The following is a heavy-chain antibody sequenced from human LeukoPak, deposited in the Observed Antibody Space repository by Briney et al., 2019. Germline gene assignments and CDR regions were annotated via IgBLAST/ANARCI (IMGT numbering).Heavy chain of an antibody. CDR3: AIDSGSYLDAFDI. J-gene: IGHJ3*02. D-gene: IGHD1-26*01. Sequence: GGSLRLSCAASGFTFSDYYMSWIRQAPGKGLEWVSVIYSGGSTYYADSVKGRLTISRDNSKNTLYLQMNSLRAEDTAVYYCAIDSGSYLDAFDIWGQGTMVTVSS. V-gene: IGHV3-53*01. CDR1: GFTFSDYY. CDR2: IYSGGST.